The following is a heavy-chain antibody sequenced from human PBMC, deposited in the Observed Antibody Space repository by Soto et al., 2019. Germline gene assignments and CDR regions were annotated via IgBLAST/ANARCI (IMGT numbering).Heavy chain of an antibody. D-gene: IGHD2-2*01. J-gene: IGHJ4*02. CDR2: ISSNGGST. V-gene: IGHV3-64*01. Sequence: EVQLVESGGGLVQPGGSLRLSCAASGFTFSSYAMHWVRQAPGKGLEYVSAISSNGGSTYYANSVKGRFTISRDNSKNTLYLQMGSLRAEDMAVYYWAREGYCSSTSCYSFEYWGQGTLVTVSS. CDR1: GFTFSSYA. CDR3: AREGYCSSTSCYSFEY.